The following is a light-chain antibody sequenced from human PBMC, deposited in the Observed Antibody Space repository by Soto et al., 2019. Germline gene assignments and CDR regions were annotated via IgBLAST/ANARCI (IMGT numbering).Light chain of an antibody. Sequence: QSALTQPASVSGSPGQSITISCTGTSSDVGGYNYVSWYQQHPGKAPKLIIYEVSNRPSGVSNRLSGSKSDNTASLTISGLQAEDEADYYCSSYTSSNTYVFGTGTKVTVL. CDR1: SSDVGGYNY. CDR2: EVS. CDR3: SSYTSSNTYV. V-gene: IGLV2-14*01. J-gene: IGLJ1*01.